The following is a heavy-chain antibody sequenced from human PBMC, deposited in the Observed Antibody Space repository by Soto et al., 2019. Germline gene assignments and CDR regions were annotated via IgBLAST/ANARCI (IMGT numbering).Heavy chain of an antibody. J-gene: IGHJ4*02. Sequence: RLSCEVSVLTFSSYGMHWVRQAPGKGLEWVAHISYDGSNEHYVDSVKGRFTISRDNSKNTLYLQMSSLRAEDTAIYYCAKDLVAATGYWGQGTLVTVS. V-gene: IGHV3-30*18. CDR2: ISYDGSNE. CDR1: VLTFSSYG. D-gene: IGHD6-19*01. CDR3: AKDLVAATGY.